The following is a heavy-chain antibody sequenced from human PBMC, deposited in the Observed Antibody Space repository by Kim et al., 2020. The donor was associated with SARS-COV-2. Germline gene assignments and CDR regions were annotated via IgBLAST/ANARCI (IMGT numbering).Heavy chain of an antibody. Sequence: GGSLRLSCAASGFTFSNYWMHWVRQAPGKGLVWVSRINSDGSSTRYADSVKGRFTISRDNAKNTLYLQMNSLRAEDTAVYYCARDADDSSGYPTDWGQGTLVTVSS. V-gene: IGHV3-74*01. CDR2: INSDGSST. J-gene: IGHJ4*02. CDR1: GFTFSNYW. CDR3: ARDADDSSGYPTD. D-gene: IGHD3-22*01.